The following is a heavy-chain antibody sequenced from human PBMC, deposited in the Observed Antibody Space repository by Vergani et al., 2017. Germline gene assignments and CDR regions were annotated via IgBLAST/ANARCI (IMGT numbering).Heavy chain of an antibody. J-gene: IGHJ4*02. CDR3: ARRDSSWPALDY. CDR2: IGTAGDT. V-gene: IGHV3-13*01. CDR1: GFTFSHYS. Sequence: EVQMVESGGGLVKPGGSLRLSCVASGFTFSHYSMNWVRQAPGKGLEWVSAIGTAGDTYYPGSVKGRFTISRENAKNSLYLQMNGLRAGDTAVYYCARRDSSWPALDYWGQGTLVTVSS. D-gene: IGHD6-13*01.